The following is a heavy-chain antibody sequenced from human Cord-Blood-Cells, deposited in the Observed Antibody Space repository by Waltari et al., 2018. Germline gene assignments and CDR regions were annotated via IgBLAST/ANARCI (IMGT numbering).Heavy chain of an antibody. J-gene: IGHJ2*01. D-gene: IGHD3-10*01. V-gene: IGHV4-4*02. CDR2: IYHSGST. CDR3: ARASPGWFRELLYFDL. CDR1: GGSLSSRNW. Sequence: QVQLQESGPGLVKPSGTLSLTCAVSGGSLSSRNWWSWVRQPPGKGLEWIGEIYHSGSTNYNPALKSRVTISVDKSKNQFSLKLSSVTAADTAVYYCARASPGWFRELLYFDLWGRGTLVTVSS.